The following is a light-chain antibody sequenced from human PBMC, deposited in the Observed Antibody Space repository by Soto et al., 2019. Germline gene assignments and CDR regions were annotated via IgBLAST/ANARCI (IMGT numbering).Light chain of an antibody. J-gene: IGLJ2*01. CDR2: EGS. Sequence: QSVLTQPASVSGSPGQSITISCTGTSSDVGSYNLVSWYQQHPGKAPELMIYEGSKRPSGVSNRFSGSKSGNTASLTISGLQAEDEADYYCCSYAGSSTRFGGGTKLTVL. CDR3: CSYAGSSTR. V-gene: IGLV2-23*01. CDR1: SSDVGSYNL.